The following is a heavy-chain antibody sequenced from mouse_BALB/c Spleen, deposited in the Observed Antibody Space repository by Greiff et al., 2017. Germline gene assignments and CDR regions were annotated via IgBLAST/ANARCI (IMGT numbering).Heavy chain of an antibody. CDR2: IWAGGST. V-gene: IGHV2-9*02. J-gene: IGHJ1*01. CDR1: GFSLTSYG. Sequence: VKVVESGPGLVAPSQSLSITCTVSGFSLTSYGVHWVRQPPGKGLEWLGVIWAGGSTNYNSALMSRLSISKDNSKSQVFLKMNSLQTDDTAMYYCAREYGSRDWYFDVWGAGTTVTVSS. D-gene: IGHD1-1*01. CDR3: AREYGSRDWYFDV.